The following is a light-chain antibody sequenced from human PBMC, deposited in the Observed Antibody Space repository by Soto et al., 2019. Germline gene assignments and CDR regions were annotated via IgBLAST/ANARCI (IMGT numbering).Light chain of an antibody. CDR2: DAS. CDR1: QSVSSSY. CDR3: QQYGSSPWT. J-gene: IGKJ1*01. Sequence: EIVLTQSPGTLSLSPGERATLSCRAGQSVSSSYLAWYQQKLGQAPRLLIYDASSRATGIPDRFAGIGSGTDFTLTISRLEPEDFAVYYCQQYGSSPWTFGQGTKVEIK. V-gene: IGKV3-20*01.